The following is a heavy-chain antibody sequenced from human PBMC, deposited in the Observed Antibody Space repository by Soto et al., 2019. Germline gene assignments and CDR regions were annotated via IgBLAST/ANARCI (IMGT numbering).Heavy chain of an antibody. CDR1: GFTFSSYT. Sequence: EVRLVESGGGLVKTGGSLRISCAASGFTFSSYTMNWVRQAPGKGLEWVANINGVGTYVYYIDSVQGRFTISRDNAKNSVYLQMSSRRVEDTAVYYCVRVGITFMRRRIRGDHYGLDVWGQGTTVTVSS. J-gene: IGHJ6*02. V-gene: IGHV3-21*01. CDR2: INGVGTYV. CDR3: VRVGITFMRRRIRGDHYGLDV. D-gene: IGHD3-10*01.